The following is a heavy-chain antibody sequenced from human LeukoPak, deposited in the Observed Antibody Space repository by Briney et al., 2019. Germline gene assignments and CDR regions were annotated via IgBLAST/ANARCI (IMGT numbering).Heavy chain of an antibody. Sequence: GASVKVSCKASGFTFTSSAVQWVRQARGQRLEWIGWIVVGSGNTNYAQKFQERVTTTRDMSTSTAYMELSSLRSEDTAVYYCAADPYSSGPNHYYFDYWGQGTLVTVSS. V-gene: IGHV1-58*01. CDR3: AADPYSSGPNHYYFDY. CDR2: IVVGSGNT. CDR1: GFTFTSSA. D-gene: IGHD6-19*01. J-gene: IGHJ4*02.